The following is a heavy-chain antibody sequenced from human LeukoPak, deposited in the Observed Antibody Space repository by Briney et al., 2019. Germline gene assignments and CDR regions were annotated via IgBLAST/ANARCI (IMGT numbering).Heavy chain of an antibody. CDR1: GFIFSTYW. CDR2: IKYDGDEK. D-gene: IGHD7-27*01. Sequence: GGSLRLSCAASGFIFSTYWMTWVRQAPGKGLGWVATIKYDGDEKFYVDSVTGRFTISRDNAKNSLYLQMNSLTAEDTAVYYCVRESFSRGDFNWGQGTLVSVSS. J-gene: IGHJ4*02. CDR3: VRESFSRGDFN. V-gene: IGHV3-7*01.